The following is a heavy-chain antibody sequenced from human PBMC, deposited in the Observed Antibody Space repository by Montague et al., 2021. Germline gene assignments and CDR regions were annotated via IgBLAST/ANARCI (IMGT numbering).Heavy chain of an antibody. CDR2: TYYRSKWYY. J-gene: IGHJ5*02. D-gene: IGHD3-10*01. V-gene: IGHV6-1*01. Sequence: CAISGDSVSSNSAAWNWIRQSPSRGLEWLGRTYYRSKWYYDYAVSVKSRITIHPDTSKNQFSLQLNSVTPEDTAVYYCARSSTVIRGRLFDPWGQGTLVTVSS. CDR3: ARSSTVIRGRLFDP. CDR1: GDSVSSNSAA.